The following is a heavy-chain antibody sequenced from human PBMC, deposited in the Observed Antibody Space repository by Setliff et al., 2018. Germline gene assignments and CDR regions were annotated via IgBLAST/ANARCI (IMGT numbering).Heavy chain of an antibody. D-gene: IGHD3-10*01. J-gene: IGHJ5*02. Sequence: SETLSLTCSVSGAPISTTYYYWDWIRQSPEKGLEWIGTIYKNGITYYNPSVKSRVTISVDKSKNQFSLSLRSVTAADTAVYYCATDGPVLNGDYISWGQGTLVTVSS. CDR1: GAPISTTYYY. V-gene: IGHV4-39*07. CDR2: IYKNGIT. CDR3: ATDGPVLNGDYIS.